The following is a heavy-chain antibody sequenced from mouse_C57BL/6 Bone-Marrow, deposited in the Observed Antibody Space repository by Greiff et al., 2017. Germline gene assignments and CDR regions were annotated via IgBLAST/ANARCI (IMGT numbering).Heavy chain of an antibody. CDR1: GYTFKSYD. CDR2: IYPRDGST. V-gene: IGHV1-85*01. CDR3: ASGGY. Sequence: VQLQQSGPELVKPGASVKLSCKASGYTFKSYDINWVKQRPGQGLEWIGWIYPRDGSTEYNEKFKGKATVTVDTSSSTAYMELLSLTAEYSAVYCCASGGYWGQGTTLTVSS. J-gene: IGHJ2*01.